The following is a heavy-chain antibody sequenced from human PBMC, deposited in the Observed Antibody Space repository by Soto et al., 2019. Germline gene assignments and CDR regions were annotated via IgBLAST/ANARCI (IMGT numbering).Heavy chain of an antibody. Sequence: QITLKESGPTLVKPTQTLTLTCTFSGFSLSTSGVGVGWIRQPPGKALEWLAIIYWDDDKRYSPSLKSRLTITKDTSKSQVVLTMTNMDPVDTATYYCAHRRAYCSGGSCYSIWFDPWGQGTLVTVSS. V-gene: IGHV2-5*02. CDR3: AHRRAYCSGGSCYSIWFDP. CDR1: GFSLSTSGVG. CDR2: IYWDDDK. J-gene: IGHJ5*02. D-gene: IGHD2-15*01.